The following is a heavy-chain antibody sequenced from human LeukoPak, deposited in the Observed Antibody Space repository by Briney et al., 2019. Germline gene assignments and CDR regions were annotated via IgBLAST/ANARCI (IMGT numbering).Heavy chain of an antibody. V-gene: IGHV1-69*04. J-gene: IGHJ6*02. D-gene: IGHD5-18*01. CDR2: IIPVLNIT. CDR3: ARDQGLTAPPPYGLDV. Sequence: SVQVFCKTTGGTFSTSAITWVRQAPGQGLEWMGRIIPVLNITTYAQRFQGRVTITADTSTSTVYMELSSLRSEETAVYYCARDQGLTAPPPYGLDVWGQGTTVIVSS. CDR1: GGTFSTSA.